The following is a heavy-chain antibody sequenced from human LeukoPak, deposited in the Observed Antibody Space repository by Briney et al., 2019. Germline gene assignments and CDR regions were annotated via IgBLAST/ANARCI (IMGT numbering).Heavy chain of an antibody. Sequence: ASVRVSCKASGYTFTDYYMHWVRQAPGQGLEWTGWINPNSGGTNYAQNYQSRVTMTRDTSISTAYMELTRLRSDDTAVYYCARGGQWLLWYFDYWGQGTLVTVSS. CDR2: INPNSGGT. CDR1: GYTFTDYY. J-gene: IGHJ4*02. V-gene: IGHV1-2*02. CDR3: ARGGQWLLWYFDY. D-gene: IGHD6-19*01.